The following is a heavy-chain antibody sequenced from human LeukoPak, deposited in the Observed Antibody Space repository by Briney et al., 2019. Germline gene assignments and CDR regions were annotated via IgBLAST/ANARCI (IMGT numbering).Heavy chain of an antibody. CDR2: ISSSGSCT. CDR3: AKRVSTSVAGYDY. D-gene: IGHD6-19*01. Sequence: GGSLRLSCAASGFTFSSYAMSWVRQAPGKGLEWVSSISSSGSCTYYADSVKGRFTISRDNAKNTLYLQLNSLRAEDTAVYYCAKRVSTSVAGYDYWGKGNLVTVSS. V-gene: IGHV3-23*01. CDR1: GFTFSSYA. J-gene: IGHJ4*02.